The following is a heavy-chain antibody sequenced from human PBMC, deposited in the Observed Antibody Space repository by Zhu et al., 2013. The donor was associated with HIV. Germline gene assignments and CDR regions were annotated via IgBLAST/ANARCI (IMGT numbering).Heavy chain of an antibody. CDR2: IIPIFGTA. CDR3: ARALIPGIAVAGTVVHYYYYYGMDV. Sequence: QVQLVQSGAEVKKPGSSVKVSCKASGGTFSSYAISWVRQAPGQGLGWMGGIIPIFGTANYAQKFQGRVTITADESTSTAYMELSSLRSEDTAVYYCARALIPGIAVAGTVVHYYYYYGMDVWGQGTTVTVSS. CDR1: GGTFSSYA. D-gene: IGHD6-19*01. J-gene: IGHJ6*02. V-gene: IGHV1-69*01.